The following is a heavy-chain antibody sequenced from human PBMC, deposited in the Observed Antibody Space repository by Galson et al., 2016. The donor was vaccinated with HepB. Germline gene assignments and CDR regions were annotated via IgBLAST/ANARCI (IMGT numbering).Heavy chain of an antibody. CDR3: AKEVVRFLHGYGMDV. CDR2: ISGSGGRT. V-gene: IGHV3-23*01. D-gene: IGHD3-3*01. J-gene: IGHJ6*02. CDR1: GFTFSTSA. Sequence: SLRLSCAGSGFTFSTSAVNWVRQAPGKGLEWVSGISGSGGRTYYADSVKGRFTISRDNSKNTLYLQMKSLRAEDTAVYYCAKEVVRFLHGYGMDVWGQGTTVTVSS.